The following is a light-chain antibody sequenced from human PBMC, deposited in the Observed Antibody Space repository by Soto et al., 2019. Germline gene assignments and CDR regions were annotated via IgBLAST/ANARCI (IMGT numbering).Light chain of an antibody. J-gene: IGKJ1*01. CDR3: HQCGSSPWT. CDR1: QSVSSSY. Sequence: EIVLTQSPGTLSLSPGERATLSYRASQSVSSSYLAWYQQKPGQAPRLLIYDASRRATGIPDKFSGSGSGTDFTLTISRLEPEDSAVYYCHQCGSSPWTFGQGTKVEIK. V-gene: IGKV3-20*01. CDR2: DAS.